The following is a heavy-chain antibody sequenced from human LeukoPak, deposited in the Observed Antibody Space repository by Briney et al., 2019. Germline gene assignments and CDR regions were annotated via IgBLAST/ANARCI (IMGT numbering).Heavy chain of an antibody. CDR3: AKMYYDFWSGYFSRWRYFDY. CDR2: ISGSGGST. V-gene: IGHV3-23*01. D-gene: IGHD3-3*01. J-gene: IGHJ4*02. Sequence: GGSLRLSCAASGFTFSSYAMSWVRQAPGKGLEWVSAISGSGGSTYYADSVKGRFTISRDNSKNTLYLQMNSLRAEDTAVYYCAKMYYDFWSGYFSRWRYFDYWGQGTLVTVSS. CDR1: GFTFSSYA.